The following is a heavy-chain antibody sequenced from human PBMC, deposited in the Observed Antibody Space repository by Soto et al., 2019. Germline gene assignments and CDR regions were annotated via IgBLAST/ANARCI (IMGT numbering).Heavy chain of an antibody. J-gene: IGHJ4*02. CDR3: AKWRLKDFWSGYQHFDY. CDR1: GFTFSSYT. CDR2: ISGSGGST. Sequence: GGSLRLSCAASGFTFSSYTMRWVRQAPGKGLEWVSAISGSGGSTYYADSVKGRFTISRDTSKNTLYLQMNSLRAEDTAVYYCAKWRLKDFWSGYQHFDYWGQGTLVTVSS. V-gene: IGHV3-23*01. D-gene: IGHD3-3*01.